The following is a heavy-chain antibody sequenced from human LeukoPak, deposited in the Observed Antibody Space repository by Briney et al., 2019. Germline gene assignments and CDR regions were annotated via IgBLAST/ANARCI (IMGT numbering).Heavy chain of an antibody. CDR2: ISYDGSNK. D-gene: IGHD5-12*01. Sequence: GGSLRLSCAASGFTFSSYGMHWVRQAPGKGLEWVAVISYDGSNKYYADSVKGRFTISRDNSKNTLFLQMNSLRAEDTAVYYCAKDRVATIDNWFDPWGQGTLVTVSS. CDR1: GFTFSSYG. CDR3: AKDRVATIDNWFDP. V-gene: IGHV3-30*18. J-gene: IGHJ5*02.